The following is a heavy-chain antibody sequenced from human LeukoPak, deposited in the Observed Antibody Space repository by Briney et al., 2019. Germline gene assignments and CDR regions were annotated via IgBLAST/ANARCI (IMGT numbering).Heavy chain of an antibody. CDR1: GFTFSNYG. J-gene: IGHJ6*02. V-gene: IGHV3-74*01. CDR2: IKSDGTTT. Sequence: GGSLILTCAASGFTFSNYGMQWVRQVSGKGLVWVSRIKSDGTTTGHADFVKGRFTISRDNAKNTLYLQMNSLRAEDTAVYYCAREWGMDVWGQGITVTVSS. CDR3: AREWGMDV.